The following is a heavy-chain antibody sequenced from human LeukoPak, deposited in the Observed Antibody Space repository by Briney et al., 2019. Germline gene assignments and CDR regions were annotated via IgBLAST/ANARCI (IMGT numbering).Heavy chain of an antibody. Sequence: GGSLRLSCTASGFTFSSYWMHWVRQAPGKGLVWVSRINSGGSSTSYADSVKGRFTISRDNAKNTLYLQMNSLRAEDTAVYYCARGGDMYYYDSSGYPPDYWGQGTLVTVSS. CDR2: INSGGSST. D-gene: IGHD3-22*01. V-gene: IGHV3-74*01. CDR1: GFTFSSYW. J-gene: IGHJ4*02. CDR3: ARGGDMYYYDSSGYPPDY.